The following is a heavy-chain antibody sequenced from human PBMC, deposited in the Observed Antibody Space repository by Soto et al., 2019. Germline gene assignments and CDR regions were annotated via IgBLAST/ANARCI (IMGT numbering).Heavy chain of an antibody. CDR3: ARGPRVVYYDSSGYYRD. Sequence: SETLSLTCAVYGGSFSGYYWSWIRQPPGKGLEWIGEINHSGSTNYNPSLKSRVTISVDTSKNQFSLKLSSVTAADTAVYHCARGPRVVYYDSSGYYRDWGQGTLVTVSS. CDR2: INHSGST. D-gene: IGHD3-22*01. V-gene: IGHV4-34*01. CDR1: GGSFSGYY. J-gene: IGHJ4*02.